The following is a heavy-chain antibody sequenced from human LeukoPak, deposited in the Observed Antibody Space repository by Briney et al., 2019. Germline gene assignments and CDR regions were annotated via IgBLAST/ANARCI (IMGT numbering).Heavy chain of an antibody. V-gene: IGHV4-59*08. Sequence: SETLSLTCTVSGGSISSYYWSWIRQPPGKGLEWIGYIYYSGSTNYNPSLKSRVTISVDTSKNQFSLKVSSVTAADTAVYYCASSLHCSSTSCYRGGLDYWGQGTLVTVSS. CDR1: GGSISSYY. D-gene: IGHD2-2*02. J-gene: IGHJ4*02. CDR3: ASSLHCSSTSCYRGGLDY. CDR2: IYYSGST.